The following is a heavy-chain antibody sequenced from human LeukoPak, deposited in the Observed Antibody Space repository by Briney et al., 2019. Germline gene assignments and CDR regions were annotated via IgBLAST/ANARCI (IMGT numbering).Heavy chain of an antibody. J-gene: IGHJ6*02. V-gene: IGHV4-30-4*01. CDR2: IYYSGST. D-gene: IGHD3-9*01. Sequence: SETLSLTCTVPGGSISSGDYYWSWIRQPPGTGLEWIGYIYYSGSTYYNPSLKSRVTISVDTSKNQFSLKLSSVTAADTAVYYCAREGRYFGYYYYYGMDVWGQGTTVTVSS. CDR1: GGSISSGDYY. CDR3: AREGRYFGYYYYYGMDV.